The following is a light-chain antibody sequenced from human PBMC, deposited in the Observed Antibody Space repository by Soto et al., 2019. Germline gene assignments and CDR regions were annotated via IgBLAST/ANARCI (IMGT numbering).Light chain of an antibody. CDR3: QHYNSYSWT. J-gene: IGKJ1*01. CDR1: QGIRND. CDR2: DAS. Sequence: AIQMTQSPSSLSASVGDRVTITCRASQGIRNDLGWYQQKPGKAPKVLIYDASRLESGVPSRFSGSGSGTEFTLTISSLQPADFATYYCQHYNSYSWTFGQGTKVDIK. V-gene: IGKV1-13*02.